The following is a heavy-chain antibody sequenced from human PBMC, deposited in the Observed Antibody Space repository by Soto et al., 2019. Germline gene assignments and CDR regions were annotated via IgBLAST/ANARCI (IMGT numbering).Heavy chain of an antibody. CDR2: FIPRIDKM. Sequence: QVQLVQSGPEVKKPGSSVTVSCTASGGTLISFTIYWVRQAPGQGFEWMGSFIPRIDKMNHSQKFQDRVTLTADESSTTAYMELSSLTSDDAAVYYCARGWVDEAFDIWGQGTLVTISS. CDR3: ARGWVDEAFDI. D-gene: IGHD2-15*01. V-gene: IGHV1-69*18. J-gene: IGHJ3*02. CDR1: GGTLISFT.